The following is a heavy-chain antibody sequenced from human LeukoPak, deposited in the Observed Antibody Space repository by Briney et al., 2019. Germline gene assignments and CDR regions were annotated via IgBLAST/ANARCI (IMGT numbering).Heavy chain of an antibody. V-gene: IGHV3-21*01. Sequence: PGGPLRLSCAASGFTFSSYSMNWVRQAPGKGLEWVSSISSSSSNIYYADSVKGRFTISRDNAKNSLYLQMNSLRAEDTAVYYCAREGNNWYAGAFDIWGQGTMVTVSS. J-gene: IGHJ3*02. CDR3: AREGNNWYAGAFDI. CDR1: GFTFSSYS. CDR2: ISSSSSNI. D-gene: IGHD1-1*01.